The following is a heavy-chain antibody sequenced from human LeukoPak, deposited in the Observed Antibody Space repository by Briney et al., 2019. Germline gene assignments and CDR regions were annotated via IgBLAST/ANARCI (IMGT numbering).Heavy chain of an antibody. CDR3: ARSDRSDSSSWYSSSWFDP. D-gene: IGHD6-13*01. V-gene: IGHV4-4*09. J-gene: IGHJ5*02. CDR1: GGSISSYY. Sequence: SETLSLTCTVSGGSISSYYWSWIRQPPGKGLEWIGYIYTSGSTNYNSSLKSRVTISVDTSKNQFSLKLSSVTAADTAVYYCARSDRSDSSSWYSSSWFDPWGQGTLVTVSS. CDR2: IYTSGST.